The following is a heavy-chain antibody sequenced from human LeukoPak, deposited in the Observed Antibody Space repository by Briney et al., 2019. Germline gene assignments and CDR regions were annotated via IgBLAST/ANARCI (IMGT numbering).Heavy chain of an antibody. D-gene: IGHD5-24*01. CDR3: AKDASKRGRGGAIDL. J-gene: IGHJ3*01. CDR2: LSGGSGST. Sequence: GGTLTLSCAASGFTFNIYAMSWVRQAPGKGLEWVSCLSGGSGSTYYADSVKGRFTISRDNSKNTLYLQMSSLRVEDTALYYCAKDASKRGRGGAIDLWGQGTVVTVSS. V-gene: IGHV3-23*01. CDR1: GFTFNIYA.